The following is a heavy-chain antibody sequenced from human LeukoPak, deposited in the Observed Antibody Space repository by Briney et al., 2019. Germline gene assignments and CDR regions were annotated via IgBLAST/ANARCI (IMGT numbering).Heavy chain of an antibody. V-gene: IGHV3-53*01. CDR2: IYSGGST. Sequence: GGSLRLSCAASGFTVSSNYMSWIRQAPGKGLEWVSVIYSGGSTYYADSVKGRFTISRDNSKNTLYLQMNSLRAEDTAVYYCARDRSGGWEDMDVWGKGTTVTVSS. CDR1: GFTVSSNY. J-gene: IGHJ6*03. D-gene: IGHD6-19*01. CDR3: ARDRSGGWEDMDV.